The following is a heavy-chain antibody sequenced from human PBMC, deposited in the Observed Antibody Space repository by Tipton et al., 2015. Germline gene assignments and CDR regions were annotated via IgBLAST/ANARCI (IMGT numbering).Heavy chain of an antibody. CDR2: IKQDEGEI. Sequence: SLRLSCVGSGFSFRSYWMTWVRQAAGKGLEWVANIKQDEGEINYADSVKGRFTISRDNANNSLYLQMDSLRTEDTALYYCAKDGARYDYVWGSSRPRWFDPWGQGTLVTVSS. CDR1: GFSFRSYW. D-gene: IGHD3-16*01. V-gene: IGHV3-7*05. J-gene: IGHJ5*02. CDR3: AKDGARYDYVWGSSRPRWFDP.